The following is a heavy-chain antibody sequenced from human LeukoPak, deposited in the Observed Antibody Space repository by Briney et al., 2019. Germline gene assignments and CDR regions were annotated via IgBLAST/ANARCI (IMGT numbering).Heavy chain of an antibody. D-gene: IGHD4-17*01. J-gene: IGHJ3*02. CDR1: GGSISSGDYY. V-gene: IGHV4-31*03. Sequence: PSETLSLTCTVSGGSISSGDYYWSWIRQHPGKGLEWIGYIYYSGSTYYNPSLKSRVTISVDTSKNQFSLKLSSVTAADTAVYYCARVALNGDYLPDAFDIWGQGTMVTVSS. CDR3: ARVALNGDYLPDAFDI. CDR2: IYYSGST.